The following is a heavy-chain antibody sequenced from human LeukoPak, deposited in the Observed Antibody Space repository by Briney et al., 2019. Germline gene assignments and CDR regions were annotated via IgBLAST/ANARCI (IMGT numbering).Heavy chain of an antibody. Sequence: GASVKVSCKASGYTFTSYGISWVRQAPGQGLEWMGWISAYNGNTSYAQKLQGRVTMTTDTSTSIAYMELRSLRSDDTAVYYCARGLVPADYYYYYMDVWGKGTTVTVSS. J-gene: IGHJ6*03. CDR3: ARGLVPADYYYYYMDV. D-gene: IGHD2-2*01. CDR1: GYTFTSYG. V-gene: IGHV1-18*01. CDR2: ISAYNGNT.